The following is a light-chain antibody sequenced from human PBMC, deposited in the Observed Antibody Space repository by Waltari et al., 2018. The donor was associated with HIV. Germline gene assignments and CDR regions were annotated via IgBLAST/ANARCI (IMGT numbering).Light chain of an antibody. CDR1: SSDVGGYNY. V-gene: IGLV2-14*03. CDR3: SSYTSSSTLVV. Sequence: QSALTQPASVSGSPGQSITISCPGPSSDVGGYNYVSWYQHHPGKAPKLMIYDVSNRPSGVSNRFSGSKSGNTASLTISGLQAEDEADYYCSSYTSSSTLVVFGGGTKLTVL. J-gene: IGLJ2*01. CDR2: DVS.